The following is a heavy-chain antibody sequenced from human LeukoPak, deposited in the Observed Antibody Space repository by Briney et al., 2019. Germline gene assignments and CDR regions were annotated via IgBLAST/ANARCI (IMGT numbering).Heavy chain of an antibody. D-gene: IGHD4-17*01. CDR3: ARGGVTTLLEH. CDR1: GFTFSSYW. Sequence: GGSLRLSCAASGFTFSSYWMHWVRQAPGKGLVWVSRINSDGSSTSYADSVQGRFTISRDNAKNTLYLQMNSLRAEDTAVYYCARGGVTTLLEHWGQGTLVTVSS. CDR2: INSDGSST. V-gene: IGHV3-74*01. J-gene: IGHJ1*01.